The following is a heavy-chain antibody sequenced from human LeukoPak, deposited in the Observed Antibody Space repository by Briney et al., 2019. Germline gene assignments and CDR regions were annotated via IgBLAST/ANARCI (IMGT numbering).Heavy chain of an antibody. CDR2: IYYSGST. CDR3: ARVNTTADAFDI. D-gene: IGHD1-14*01. CDR1: GGSISSYY. Sequence: ASETLSLTCTVSGGSISSYYWSWIRQPPGKGLEWIGYIYYSGSTNYNPSLKGRVTISVDTSKNQFSLKLSSVTAADTAVYYCARVNTTADAFDIWGQGTMVTVSS. J-gene: IGHJ3*02. V-gene: IGHV4-59*01.